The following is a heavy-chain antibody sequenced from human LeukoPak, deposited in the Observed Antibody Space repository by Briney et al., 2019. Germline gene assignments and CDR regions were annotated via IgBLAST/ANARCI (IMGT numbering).Heavy chain of an antibody. CDR3: ARELITKADAFDI. D-gene: IGHD1-20*01. J-gene: IGHJ3*02. V-gene: IGHV4-4*07. Sequence: SETLSLTCTVSGGSTSNYWSWIRQPARKGLERIGRFYARGNTNYNPSLKSRVTMSVDTSKNQLSLKLTSVTAADTAVYYCARELITKADAFDIWGQGTMVTVSS. CDR2: FYARGNT. CDR1: GGSTSNY.